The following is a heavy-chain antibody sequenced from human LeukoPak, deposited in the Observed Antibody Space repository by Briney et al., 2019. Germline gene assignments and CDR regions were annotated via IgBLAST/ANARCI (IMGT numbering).Heavy chain of an antibody. J-gene: IGHJ4*02. CDR3: ARAYDSSGYYSRY. CDR1: GGTFRSYV. V-gene: IGHV1-69*04. Sequence: AVKVSCKSSGGTFRSYVISWVGQAPGQGLEWMGRIIPVFGIANYAKKFQGRVTITADISTSTAYMELSSLRSEDTAVYYCARAYDSSGYYSRYWGQGTLVTVSS. D-gene: IGHD3-22*01. CDR2: IIPVFGIA.